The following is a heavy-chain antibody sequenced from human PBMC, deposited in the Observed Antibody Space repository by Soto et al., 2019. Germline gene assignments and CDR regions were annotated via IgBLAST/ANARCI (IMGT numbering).Heavy chain of an antibody. CDR2: ISYDGNEK. CDR3: AKDLKDGWACDY. CDR1: GFTFSNYG. D-gene: IGHD6-19*01. V-gene: IGHV3-30*18. Sequence: QVQLVESGGGVVQPGGSLRLSCAASGFTFSNYGMHWVRQAPGKGLEWVAVISYDGNEKYYADSVKGRFTISRDNSKNTLYLQMNSLRAEDTAVYYCAKDLKDGWACDYWGQGTLVTVSS. J-gene: IGHJ4*02.